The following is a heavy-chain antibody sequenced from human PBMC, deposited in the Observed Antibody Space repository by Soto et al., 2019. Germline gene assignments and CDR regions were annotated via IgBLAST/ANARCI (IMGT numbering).Heavy chain of an antibody. D-gene: IGHD6-25*01. Sequence: SQTLSLTCAISGDSVSSNSAAWNWIRQSPSRGLEWLGRTYYRSKWYDDYAVSVKSRITINPDTSKNQFSLKLNSVTPEDTAVYYCAREVSSVRGSYYYYGMDVWGQGTTVTVSS. CDR2: TYYRSKWYD. V-gene: IGHV6-1*01. J-gene: IGHJ6*02. CDR3: AREVSSVRGSYYYYGMDV. CDR1: GDSVSSNSAA.